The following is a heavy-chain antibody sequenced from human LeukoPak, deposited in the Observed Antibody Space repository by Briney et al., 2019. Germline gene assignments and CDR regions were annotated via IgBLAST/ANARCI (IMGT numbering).Heavy chain of an antibody. V-gene: IGHV3-30*02. CDR2: IRYDGSNK. CDR1: GFTFSSYG. D-gene: IGHD2-8*01. CDR3: AKDANRYIVRPDPYMDV. Sequence: PGGSLRLSCAASGFTFSSYGMHWVRQAPGKGLEWVAFIRYDGSNKYYVDSVKGRFTISRDNSKNTLYLQMNSLRAEDTAVYYCAKDANRYIVRPDPYMDVWGKGTTVTVSS. J-gene: IGHJ6*03.